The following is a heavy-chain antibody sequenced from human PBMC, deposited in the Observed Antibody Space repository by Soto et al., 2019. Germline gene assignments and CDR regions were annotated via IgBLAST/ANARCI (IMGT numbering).Heavy chain of an antibody. CDR2: MNPNSGNT. Sequence: ASVKVSCKASGYTFTSYDINWVRQATGQGLEWMGWMNPNSGNTGYAQKFQGRVTMTRNTSISTAYMELSSLRSEDTAVYYCARPLKTPYCSGGSCYTYNWFDPWGQGTLVTVSS. J-gene: IGHJ5*02. CDR3: ARPLKTPYCSGGSCYTYNWFDP. CDR1: GYTFTSYD. V-gene: IGHV1-8*01. D-gene: IGHD2-15*01.